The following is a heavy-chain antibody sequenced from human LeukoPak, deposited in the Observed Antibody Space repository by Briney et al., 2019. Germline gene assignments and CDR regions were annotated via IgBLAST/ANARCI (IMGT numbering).Heavy chain of an antibody. D-gene: IGHD2-2*02. CDR1: GYTFTTHG. CDR3: ARAYPQGVVVVPPAIGRAFDI. J-gene: IGHJ3*02. CDR2: ISAYTANT. V-gene: IGHV1-18*01. Sequence: ASVKVSCKASGYTFTTHGITWVRHDPGQGLEGMGWISAYTANTNYAQKLQGRVTMTTDPSTSTAYMELRSLTSADTAMYYCARAYPQGVVVVPPAIGRAFDIWGQGTMVTVSS.